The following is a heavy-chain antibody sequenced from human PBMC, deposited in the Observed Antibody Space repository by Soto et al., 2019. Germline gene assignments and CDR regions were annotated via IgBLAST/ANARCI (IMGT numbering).Heavy chain of an antibody. CDR3: ARGRIQLWLPYFDY. J-gene: IGHJ4*02. CDR1: GGSISSYY. V-gene: IGHV4-59*01. CDR2: IYYSGST. D-gene: IGHD5-18*01. Sequence: KPSETLSLTCTVSGGSISSYYWSWIRQPPGKGLEWIGYIYYSGSTNYNPSLKSRVTISVDTSKNQFSLKLSSVTAADTAVYYCARGRIQLWLPYFDYWGQGTLVTVSS.